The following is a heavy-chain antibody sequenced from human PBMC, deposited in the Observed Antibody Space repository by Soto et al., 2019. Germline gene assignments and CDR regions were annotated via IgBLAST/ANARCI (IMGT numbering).Heavy chain of an antibody. J-gene: IGHJ4*02. CDR3: ATLLGFSSGGSWYSHVADY. CDR1: GYTFSSRA. D-gene: IGHD2-8*02. Sequence: EVHLWESGGDLVQPGGSLRVSCVGSGYTFSSRAMSWVRQAPGKGLEWVSGIDGGGTTDYADSVKGRFTIPRDNSQDTLYLQMNSLRAEDTAVYYCATLLGFSSGGSWYSHVADYWGQGTLVTVSS. CDR2: IDGGGTT. V-gene: IGHV3-23*01.